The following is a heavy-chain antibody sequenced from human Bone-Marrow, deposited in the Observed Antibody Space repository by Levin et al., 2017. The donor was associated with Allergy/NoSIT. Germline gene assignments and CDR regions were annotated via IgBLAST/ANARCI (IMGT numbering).Heavy chain of an antibody. CDR3: ASLAVTQGFDP. CDR1: GFNVGYNY. CDR2: IHPDGTT. Sequence: SCAPSGFNVGYNYMSWVRQAPGKGLEWVSIIHPDGTTYYTDSVKGRFTISRDNSKNILYLQLNSLRAEDTAVYYCASLAVTQGFDPWGQGTLVTVSS. J-gene: IGHJ5*02. V-gene: IGHV3-66*01. D-gene: IGHD1-14*01.